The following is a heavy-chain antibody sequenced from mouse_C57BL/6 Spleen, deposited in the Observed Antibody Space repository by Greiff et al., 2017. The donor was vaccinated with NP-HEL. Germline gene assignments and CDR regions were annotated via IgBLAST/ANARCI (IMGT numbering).Heavy chain of an antibody. J-gene: IGHJ4*01. Sequence: EVKLMESGGGLVQPGGSLSLSCAASGFTFTDYYMSWVRQPPGTALEWLGFIRNKANGYTTEYSASVKGPFTISRDNSQSILYLQMNALRAEDSATYYCARYLGRSYAMDYWGKGTSVTVSS. V-gene: IGHV7-3*01. CDR1: GFTFTDYY. CDR2: IRNKANGYTT. CDR3: ARYLGRSYAMDY. D-gene: IGHD4-1*01.